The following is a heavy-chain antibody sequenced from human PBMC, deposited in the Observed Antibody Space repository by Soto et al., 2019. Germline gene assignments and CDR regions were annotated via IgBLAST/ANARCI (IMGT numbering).Heavy chain of an antibody. V-gene: IGHV5-51*01. D-gene: IGHD6-13*01. CDR2: ISPSDSDT. J-gene: IGHJ4*02. CDR1: GYSFTSYL. Sequence: GESLKISLKGSGYSFTSYLICWVRQMPGKGLEWMGIISPSDSDTRYSPSFQGHVTISADKSINTAYLQWSSLKASDTAMYYCARRVAAYGTLDYWGQGTLVTVSS. CDR3: ARRVAAYGTLDY.